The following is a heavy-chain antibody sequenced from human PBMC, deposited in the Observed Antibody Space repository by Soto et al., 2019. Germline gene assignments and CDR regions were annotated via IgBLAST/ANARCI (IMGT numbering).Heavy chain of an antibody. CDR3: ATDRFASPVDC. V-gene: IGHV3-15*01. Sequence: WGFLRPSCAASVSACSNAWMTCCRKAPGKGLEWLGRIRSKTSGGAADYSAPVEGRFTISRDDSKTTLYLQMNSLKTEETAIYYCATDRFASPVDCWGKLTLVTVSS. J-gene: IGHJ4*02. CDR2: IRSKTSGGAA. CDR1: VSACSNAW. D-gene: IGHD3-10*01.